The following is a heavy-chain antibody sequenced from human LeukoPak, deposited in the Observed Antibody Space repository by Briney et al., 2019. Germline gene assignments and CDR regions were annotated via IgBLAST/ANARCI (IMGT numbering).Heavy chain of an antibody. D-gene: IGHD3-3*01. CDR1: GFPLGDYA. J-gene: IGHJ4*02. Sequence: PGGSLRLSCAASGFPLGDYAMGWVRQAPGKGLQWVAPISGGDASTYSADSVEGRFTISRDNSRKILILQIDSLRVEDTAIYYCARGDFWSGPFDYWGQGTLVTVSS. V-gene: IGHV3-23*01. CDR3: ARGDFWSGPFDY. CDR2: ISGGDAST.